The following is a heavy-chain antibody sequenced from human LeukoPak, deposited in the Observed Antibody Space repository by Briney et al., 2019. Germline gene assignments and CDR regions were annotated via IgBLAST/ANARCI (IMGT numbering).Heavy chain of an antibody. V-gene: IGHV4-4*07. Sequence: SETLSLTCTVSGGSISSYYWSWIRQPAGKGLEWIGRIYTSGSTNYNPSLKSRVTMSVDTSKNQFSLKLSSVTAADTAVYYYARVYSSGWRDAFDIWGQGTMVTVSS. D-gene: IGHD6-19*01. CDR1: GGSISSYY. CDR2: IYTSGST. CDR3: ARVYSSGWRDAFDI. J-gene: IGHJ3*02.